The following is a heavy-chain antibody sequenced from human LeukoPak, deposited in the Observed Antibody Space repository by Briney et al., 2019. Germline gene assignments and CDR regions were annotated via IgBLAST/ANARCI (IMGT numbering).Heavy chain of an antibody. CDR1: GGSISSYY. Sequence: PSETLSLTCTVSGGSISSYYWSWIRQPPGKGLEWIGYIYYSGSTNYNPSLKSRVTISVDTSKNQFSLKLSSVTAADTAVYYCARAQHVDTAMMNYYYYYGMDVWGKGTTVTVSS. CDR2: IYYSGST. CDR3: ARAQHVDTAMMNYYYYYGMDV. J-gene: IGHJ6*04. D-gene: IGHD5-18*01. V-gene: IGHV4-59*01.